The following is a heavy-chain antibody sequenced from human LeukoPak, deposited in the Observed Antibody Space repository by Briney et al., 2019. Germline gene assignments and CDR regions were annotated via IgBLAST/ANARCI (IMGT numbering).Heavy chain of an antibody. CDR1: GFTFSDYY. J-gene: IGHJ4*02. CDR2: IYSGGST. Sequence: GGSLRLSCAASGFTFSDYYMSWVRQAPGKGLEWVSVIYSGGSTYYADSVKGRFTISRDNSKNTLYLQMNSLRAEDTAVYYCARDHGVGATIVGYWGQGTLVTVSS. V-gene: IGHV3-66*01. CDR3: ARDHGVGATIVGY. D-gene: IGHD1-26*01.